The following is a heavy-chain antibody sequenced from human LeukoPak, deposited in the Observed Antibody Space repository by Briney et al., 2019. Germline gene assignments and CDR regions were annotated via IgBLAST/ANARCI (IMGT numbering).Heavy chain of an antibody. V-gene: IGHV3-23*01. Sequence: PGGSLRLSCAASGFTFSGYAMSWVRQAPGKGLEWVSAISGSGGSTYYADSVKGRFTISRDNSKNTLYLQMNSLRAEDTAVYYCAKVRKYSSSSLYFDYWGQGTLVTVSS. CDR2: ISGSGGST. CDR1: GFTFSGYA. J-gene: IGHJ4*02. D-gene: IGHD6-6*01. CDR3: AKVRKYSSSSLYFDY.